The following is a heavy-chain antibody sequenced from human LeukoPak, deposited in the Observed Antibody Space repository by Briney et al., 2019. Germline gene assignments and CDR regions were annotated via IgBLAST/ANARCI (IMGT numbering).Heavy chain of an antibody. J-gene: IGHJ2*01. CDR2: IWYDGSKK. D-gene: IGHD1-1*01. CDR1: GFTFSNYG. V-gene: IGHV3-33*01. Sequence: GGSLRLSCAASGFTFSNYGMHWVRQAPGKGLEWVAVIWYDGSKKYYAESVKGRFTISRDNSKNMLYLQMNSLRAEDTAVYYCAIATRANWYFDLWGRGTPVTVSS. CDR3: AIATRANWYFDL.